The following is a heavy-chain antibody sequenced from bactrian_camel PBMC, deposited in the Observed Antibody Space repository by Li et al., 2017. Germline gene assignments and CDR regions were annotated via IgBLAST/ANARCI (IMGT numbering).Heavy chain of an antibody. Sequence: HVQLVESGGGSVQAGGSLRLSCSTSADTYSNCMGWFRQAPGKEREAIATIDTRTRGPSPGRTYYGDSVKGRFAVSHDSANNILSLQMNNVKPEDTAMYYCTADRGSCATRGILWRTQDSFKYWGRGTQVTVS. D-gene: IGHD2*01. J-gene: IGHJ4*01. V-gene: IGHV3S54*01. CDR2: IDTRTRGPSPGRT. CDR1: ADTYSNC. CDR3: TADRGSCATRGILWRTQDSFKY.